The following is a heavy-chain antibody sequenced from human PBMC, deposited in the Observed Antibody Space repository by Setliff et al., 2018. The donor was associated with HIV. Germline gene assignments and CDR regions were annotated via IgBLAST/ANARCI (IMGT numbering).Heavy chain of an antibody. D-gene: IGHD3-3*01. J-gene: IGHJ3*02. CDR1: GYTFTGYY. CDR3: ARLPFITIFGVLNGDDGFDI. Sequence: ASVKVSCKASGYTFTGYYMHWVRQAPGQGPEWLGRINPKSGGTRYAQKFQGRVSMTRDTAISTAYMGLSRLRSDDSAVYYCARLPFITIFGVLNGDDGFDIWGQGTMVTVSS. CDR2: INPKSGGT. V-gene: IGHV1-2*06.